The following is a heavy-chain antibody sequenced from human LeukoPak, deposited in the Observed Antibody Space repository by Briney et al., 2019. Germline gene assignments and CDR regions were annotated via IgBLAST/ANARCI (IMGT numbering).Heavy chain of an antibody. CDR3: TTRYCGGDCYSDVDY. V-gene: IGHV3-15*01. Sequence: GGSLRLSCAASGFTFSNAWMSWVRQAPGKGLEWVGRIKSKTDGGTTDYAAPVKGRFTISRDDSKNTLYLQMNSLKTEDTAVYYCTTRYCGGDCYSDVDYWGQGTLVTVSS. CDR1: GFTFSNAW. CDR2: IKSKTDGGTT. D-gene: IGHD2-21*02. J-gene: IGHJ4*02.